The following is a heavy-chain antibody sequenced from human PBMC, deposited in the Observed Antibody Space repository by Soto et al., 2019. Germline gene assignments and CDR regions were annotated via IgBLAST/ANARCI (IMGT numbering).Heavy chain of an antibody. D-gene: IGHD5-18*01. Sequence: PGGSLRLSCAASGFTFSSYAMSWVRQAPGKGLEWVSAISGSGGSTYYADSVKGRFTISRDNSKNTLYLQMNSLRAEDTAVYYCAKDARGYSYGPYYYYYYMDVWGQGTTVTVSS. CDR1: GFTFSSYA. V-gene: IGHV3-23*01. CDR3: AKDARGYSYGPYYYYYYMDV. CDR2: ISGSGGST. J-gene: IGHJ6*03.